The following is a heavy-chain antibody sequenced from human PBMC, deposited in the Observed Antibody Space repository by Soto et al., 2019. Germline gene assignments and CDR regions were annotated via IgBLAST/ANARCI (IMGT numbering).Heavy chain of an antibody. CDR1: GGSISSSSYY. Sequence: SETLSLTCTVSGGSISSSSYYWGWIRQPPGKGLEWIGSIYYSGSTYYNPSLKSRVTISVDTSKNQFSLKLSSVTAADTAVYYCARLGHDYVWGSYRLRRDYWGQGTLVTVSS. CDR3: ARLGHDYVWGSYRLRRDY. CDR2: IYYSGST. D-gene: IGHD3-16*02. V-gene: IGHV4-39*01. J-gene: IGHJ4*02.